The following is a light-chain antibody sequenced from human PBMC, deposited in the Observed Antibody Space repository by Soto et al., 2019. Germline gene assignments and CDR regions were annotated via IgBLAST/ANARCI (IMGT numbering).Light chain of an antibody. J-gene: IGLJ2*01. V-gene: IGLV7-43*01. CDR2: STD. CDR1: TGAVTSGRY. CDR3: LLYYGGAVI. Sequence: QAVVTQEPSLTVSPGGTVTLTCASSTGAVTSGRYTNWLQQKPGQAPRALIYSTDTKHSWTPARFSGSLLGGKAALTLSGAQPEDEADYYCLLYYGGAVIFGGGTKLTVL.